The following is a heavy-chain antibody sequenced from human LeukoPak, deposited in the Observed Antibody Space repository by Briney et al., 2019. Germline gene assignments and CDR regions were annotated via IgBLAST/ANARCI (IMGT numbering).Heavy chain of an antibody. V-gene: IGHV4-39*07. CDR1: GGSISSSSYY. CDR2: IYYSGST. Sequence: SETLSLXCTVSGGSISSSSYYWGWIRQPPGKGLEWIGSIYYSGSTYYNPSLKSRVTISVDTSKNQFSLKLSSVTAADTAVYYCARESPLAIDYWGQGTLVTVSS. J-gene: IGHJ4*02. CDR3: ARESPLAIDY.